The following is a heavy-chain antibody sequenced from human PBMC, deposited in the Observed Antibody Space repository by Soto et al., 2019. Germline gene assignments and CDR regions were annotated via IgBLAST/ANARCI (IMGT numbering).Heavy chain of an antibody. CDR1: GYSFTSYF. CDR2: INRSGGGT. CDR3: ARLDAAKNRGWLHFDF. Sequence: QVQLVQSGAEVKKPGASVKVSCKASGYSFTSYFIHLVRQAPGQGLEWMGIINRSGGGTRYAAKFQGRVAMHTDTSASTVYRELSSLRSEDTAMYYCARLDAAKNRGWLHFDFWGQGTLVTVSS. V-gene: IGHV1-46*01. J-gene: IGHJ4*02. D-gene: IGHD6-19*01.